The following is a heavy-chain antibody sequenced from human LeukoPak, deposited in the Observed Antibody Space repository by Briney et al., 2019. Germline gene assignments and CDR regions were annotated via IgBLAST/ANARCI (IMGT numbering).Heavy chain of an antibody. J-gene: IGHJ3*02. D-gene: IGHD3-9*01. CDR3: AGGDTYYDILTGSPSGAFDI. V-gene: IGHV4-59*01. Sequence: SETLSLTCTVSGGSISSYYWSWIRQPPGKGLEWIGYIYYSGSTNYNPSLKSRVTISVDTSKNQFSLKLSSVTAADTAVYYCAGGDTYYDILTGSPSGAFDIWGQGTMVTVSS. CDR1: GGSISSYY. CDR2: IYYSGST.